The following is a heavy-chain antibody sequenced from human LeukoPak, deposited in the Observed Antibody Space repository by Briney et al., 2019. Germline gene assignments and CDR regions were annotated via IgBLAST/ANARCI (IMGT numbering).Heavy chain of an antibody. CDR2: ISFDGTHD. D-gene: IGHD3-22*01. J-gene: IGHJ4*02. CDR3: AKDFSVYYYDSRVFDY. CDR1: GFTFSSYA. V-gene: IGHV3-30*04. Sequence: PGTSLRLSCAASGFTFSSYAIHWVRQAPGKGLEWVAVISFDGTHDFYADSVKGRLTISRDNSKNTLYLQMNSLRAEDTAVYYCAKDFSVYYYDSRVFDYWGQGTLVTVSS.